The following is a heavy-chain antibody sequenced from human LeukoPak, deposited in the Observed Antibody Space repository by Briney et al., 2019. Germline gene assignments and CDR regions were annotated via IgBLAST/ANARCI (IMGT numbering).Heavy chain of an antibody. Sequence: GGSLRLSCAASGFTFSSYAMHWVRQAPGKGLEWVAVISYDGSNKYYADSVKGRFTISRDNSKNTLYLQMNSLRAEDTAVYYCAREYQLLPLARGIAEGPFDYWGQGTLVTVSS. CDR1: GFTFSSYA. V-gene: IGHV3-30-3*01. D-gene: IGHD2-2*01. CDR3: AREYQLLPLARGIAEGPFDY. J-gene: IGHJ4*02. CDR2: ISYDGSNK.